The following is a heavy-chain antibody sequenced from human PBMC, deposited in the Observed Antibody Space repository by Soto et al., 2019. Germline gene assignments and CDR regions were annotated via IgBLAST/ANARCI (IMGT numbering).Heavy chain of an antibody. CDR3: ARASNYGSGSRRYYGMDV. J-gene: IGHJ6*02. CDR2: IYHSGST. V-gene: IGHV4-4*02. D-gene: IGHD3-10*01. Sequence: KPSETLSLTCAVSGGSISSSNWWSWVRQPPGKGLEWIGEIYHSGSTNYNPSLKSRVTISVDKSKNQFSLKLSSVTAADTAVYYCARASNYGSGSRRYYGMDVWGQGTTVTVSS. CDR1: GGSISSSNW.